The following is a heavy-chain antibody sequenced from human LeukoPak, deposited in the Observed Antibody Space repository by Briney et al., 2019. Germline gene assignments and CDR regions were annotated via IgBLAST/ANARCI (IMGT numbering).Heavy chain of an antibody. Sequence: PGGSLRLPCAASGFTFSSYSMNWVRQAPGKGLEWVSYISSSSSTIYYADSVKGRFTISRDNAKNSLYLQMNSLRAEDTAVYYCARGRGYCSSTNCYPSSVDPWGQGTLVTVSS. CDR1: GFTFSSYS. J-gene: IGHJ5*02. D-gene: IGHD2-2*01. CDR2: ISSSSSTI. CDR3: ARGRGYCSSTNCYPSSVDP. V-gene: IGHV3-48*01.